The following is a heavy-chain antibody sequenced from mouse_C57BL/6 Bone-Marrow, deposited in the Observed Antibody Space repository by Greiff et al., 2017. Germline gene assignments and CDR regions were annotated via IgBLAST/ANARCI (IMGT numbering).Heavy chain of an antibody. CDR3: ARDWDYFDY. Sequence: QVQLQQSGAELVKPGASVKISCKVSGYAFSTYWMNWVKQRPGQGLEWIGQIYPGDGDTNYNGKFKCKATLTADTSSSSLTSEDSAVYFCARDWDYFDYWGQGTTLTVSS. CDR2: IYPGDGDT. V-gene: IGHV1-80*01. D-gene: IGHD4-1*01. J-gene: IGHJ2*01. CDR1: GYAFSTYW.